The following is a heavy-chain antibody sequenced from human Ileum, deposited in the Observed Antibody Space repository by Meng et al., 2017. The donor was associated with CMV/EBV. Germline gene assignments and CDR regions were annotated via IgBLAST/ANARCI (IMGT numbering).Heavy chain of an antibody. CDR1: GFTFNKYW. J-gene: IGHJ4*02. V-gene: IGHV3-74*01. CDR3: VKDYAWSIDY. CDR2: INHDGSVT. Sequence: EVQLVESGGGLVLPGGSLRLSCAASGFTFNKYWMHWVRQDPGKGLMWVSRINHDGSVTSYTESVRGRFTISRDNAKNTLYLQMNSLRAEDTGLYYCVKDYAWSIDYWGQGILVTVSS. D-gene: IGHD3-3*01.